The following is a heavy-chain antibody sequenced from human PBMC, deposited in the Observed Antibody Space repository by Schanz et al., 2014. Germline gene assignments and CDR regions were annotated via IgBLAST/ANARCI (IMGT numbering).Heavy chain of an antibody. Sequence: EVQLVESGGGLVQPGGSLRLSCAASGFAFDTYWMSWVRQAPGKGLEWVSTVYMSAASTRYADSVKGRFIISRDSSKNTLFLQMNSLRPEDTALYFCARDEGRDGYNLAFDVWGQGTSVTVSS. CDR2: VYMSAAST. CDR1: GFAFDTYW. D-gene: IGHD5-12*01. J-gene: IGHJ6*02. V-gene: IGHV3-23*04. CDR3: ARDEGRDGYNLAFDV.